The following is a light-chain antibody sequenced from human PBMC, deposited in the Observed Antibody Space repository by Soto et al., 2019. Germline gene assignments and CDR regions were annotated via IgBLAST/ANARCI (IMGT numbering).Light chain of an antibody. CDR1: QSIKNY. J-gene: IGKJ5*01. CDR3: QQGYSTAPIT. V-gene: IGKV1-39*01. Sequence: DIQMTQSPSSLSAAIGDRVTITCRASQSIKNYLNWYQHKPGAAPKLLIFGASNLESGVPSRFSDSGSGTEFTLSISSLQPEDFSTYYCQQGYSTAPITFGQGTRVEL. CDR2: GAS.